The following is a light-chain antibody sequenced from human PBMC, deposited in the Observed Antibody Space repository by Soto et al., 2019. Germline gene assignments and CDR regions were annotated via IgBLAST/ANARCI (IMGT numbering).Light chain of an antibody. V-gene: IGLV1-44*01. CDR1: SSNIGSNT. J-gene: IGLJ1*01. Sequence: QSVLTQPPSASGTPGQSVTVSCSGSSSNIGSNTVTWYQQLPGTPPILLLYSNNLRSSGVPDRFSGSRSGTSASLAISGLQSEDEADYYCCSYTTNIAPYVFGTGTKVTVL. CDR2: SNN. CDR3: CSYTTNIAPYV.